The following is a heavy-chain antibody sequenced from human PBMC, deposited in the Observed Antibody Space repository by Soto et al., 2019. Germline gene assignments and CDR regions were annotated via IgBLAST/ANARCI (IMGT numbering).Heavy chain of an antibody. CDR1: GGSFSGYD. J-gene: IGHJ4*02. CDR3: ARGYSGSYSGELDY. CDR2: INHSGST. D-gene: IGHD1-26*01. V-gene: IGHV4-34*01. Sequence: PLVTLSLTCAVYGGSFSGYDWSWIRQPPGKGLEWIGEINHSGSTNYNPSLKSRVTISVDTSKNQFSLKLSSVTAADTAVYYCARGYSGSYSGELDYWGQGTLVTVS.